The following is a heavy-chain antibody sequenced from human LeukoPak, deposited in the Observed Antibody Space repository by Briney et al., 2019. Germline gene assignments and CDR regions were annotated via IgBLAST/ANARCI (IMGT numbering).Heavy chain of an antibody. D-gene: IGHD3-3*01. Sequence: GGSLRLSCAASGFTVSSNYTSGVRQAPGKGLEWVSVIYSGGSTYYADSVKGRFTISRDNSKNTLYLQMNSLRAEDTAVYYCARDLTYYDFWSGHNYYYMDVWAKGTTVTVSS. CDR1: GFTVSSNY. CDR2: IYSGGST. V-gene: IGHV3-53*01. CDR3: ARDLTYYDFWSGHNYYYMDV. J-gene: IGHJ6*03.